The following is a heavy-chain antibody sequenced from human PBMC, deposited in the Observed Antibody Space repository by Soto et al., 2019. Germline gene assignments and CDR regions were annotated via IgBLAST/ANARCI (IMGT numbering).Heavy chain of an antibody. CDR1: GYTFTNFG. V-gene: IGHV1-18*01. D-gene: IGHD6-6*01. J-gene: IGHJ4*02. CDR3: ATYYSSSPLTPPN. CDR2: ISAYNGNT. Sequence: ASVKVSCKASGYTFTNFGISWVRQAPGQGLEWMGWISAYNGNTNYAQNFQGRVTITRDTSASTAYMELSSLRSEDTAVYYCATYYSSSPLTPPNWGQGTLVTVSS.